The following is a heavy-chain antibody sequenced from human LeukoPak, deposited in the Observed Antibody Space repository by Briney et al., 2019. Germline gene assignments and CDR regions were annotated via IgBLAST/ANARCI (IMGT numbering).Heavy chain of an antibody. D-gene: IGHD5-24*01. J-gene: IGHJ4*02. CDR1: GYSISSDYY. Sequence: SETLSLTCTVSGYSISSDYYWGWIRQPPGKGLEWIGSIYYSGSTYYNPSLKSRVTISVDTSKNQFSLKLSSVTAADTAVYYCARTVATITSTRGYFDYWGQGTLVTVSS. CDR2: IYYSGST. V-gene: IGHV4-38-2*02. CDR3: ARTVATITSTRGYFDY.